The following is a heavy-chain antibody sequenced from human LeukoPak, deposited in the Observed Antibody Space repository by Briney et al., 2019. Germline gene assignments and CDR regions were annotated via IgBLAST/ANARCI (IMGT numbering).Heavy chain of an antibody. D-gene: IGHD3-10*01. CDR3: AREVSMVRGVIIVNWFDP. V-gene: IGHV1-46*03. Sequence: ASVKVSCKASGYTFTSYYMHWVRQAPGQGLEWMGIINLSGGSTSYAQKFQGRVTMTRDTSTSTVYMELSSLRSEDTAVYYCAREVSMVRGVIIVNWFDPWGQGTLVTVSS. CDR2: INLSGGST. CDR1: GYTFTSYY. J-gene: IGHJ5*02.